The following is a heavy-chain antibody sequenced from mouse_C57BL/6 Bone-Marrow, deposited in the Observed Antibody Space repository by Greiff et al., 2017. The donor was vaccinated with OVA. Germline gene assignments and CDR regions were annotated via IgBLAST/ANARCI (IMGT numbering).Heavy chain of an antibody. CDR2: IHPNSGST. V-gene: IGHV1-64*01. Sequence: VQLQQPGAELVKPGASVKLSCKASGYTFTSYWMHWVKQRPGQGLEWIGMIHPNSGSTNYNEKFKSKATLTVDKSSSTAYMQLSSLTSEDSAVYYCARKGAYDYGDYYAMDYWGQGTSVTVSS. J-gene: IGHJ4*01. D-gene: IGHD2-4*01. CDR1: GYTFTSYW. CDR3: ARKGAYDYGDYYAMDY.